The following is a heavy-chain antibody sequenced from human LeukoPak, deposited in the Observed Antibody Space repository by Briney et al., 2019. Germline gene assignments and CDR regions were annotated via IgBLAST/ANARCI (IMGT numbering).Heavy chain of an antibody. J-gene: IGHJ4*02. CDR1: GYTFTAYY. CDR2: INPNSGAT. CDR3: ARSAIHGVITIDY. D-gene: IGHD3-3*01. Sequence: VASVEVSCKASGYTFTAYYIHWVRQAPGQGLEWMGWINPNSGATKDAQKFQGRVTMTRDTSIGTAYMELTRLRSDDAAVYYCARSAIHGVITIDYWGQGTRVTVSS. V-gene: IGHV1-2*02.